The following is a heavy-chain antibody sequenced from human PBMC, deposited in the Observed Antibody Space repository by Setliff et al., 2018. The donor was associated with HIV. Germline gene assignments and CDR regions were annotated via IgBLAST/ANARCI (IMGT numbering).Heavy chain of an antibody. D-gene: IGHD3-10*01. CDR1: GASIGRRSDY. Sequence: SETLSLTCTVSGASIGRRSDYWGWIRQPPGKGLEWIGSINYRGNTYYNPPLKSRAAISVDTSKNQISLKLSSVTAADTAVYYCASLDGSESPYIYYYYMDVWGKGTAVTVSS. CDR3: ASLDGSESPYIYYYYMDV. V-gene: IGHV4-39*01. J-gene: IGHJ6*03. CDR2: INYRGNT.